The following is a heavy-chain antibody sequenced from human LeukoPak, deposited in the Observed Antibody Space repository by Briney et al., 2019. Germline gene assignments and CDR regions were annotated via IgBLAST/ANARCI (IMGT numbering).Heavy chain of an antibody. D-gene: IGHD5/OR15-5a*01. V-gene: IGHV1-3*01. CDR1: GYTFTGYY. Sequence: ASVKVSCKASGYTFTGYYMHWVRQAPGQGLEWMGWINAGNGNTKYSQKFQDRVTIARETSASTAYMELSSLRSEDTAVYFCARGVNMDVWGQGTTVTVSS. CDR2: INAGNGNT. J-gene: IGHJ6*02. CDR3: ARGVNMDV.